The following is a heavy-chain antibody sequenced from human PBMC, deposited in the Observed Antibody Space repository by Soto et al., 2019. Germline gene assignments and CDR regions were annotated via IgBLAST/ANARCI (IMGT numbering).Heavy chain of an antibody. V-gene: IGHV1-8*01. CDR1: GYTFTSYD. CDR2: MNPNSGNT. CDR3: ARSYYYDSSGYLGYYYGMDV. J-gene: IGHJ6*02. D-gene: IGHD3-22*01. Sequence: ASVKVSCKASGYTFTSYDINWVRQATGQGLEWMGWMNPNSGNTGYAQKFQGRVTMTRNTSISTAYMELSSLRSEDTAVYYCARSYYYDSSGYLGYYYGMDVWGQGTTVTVSS.